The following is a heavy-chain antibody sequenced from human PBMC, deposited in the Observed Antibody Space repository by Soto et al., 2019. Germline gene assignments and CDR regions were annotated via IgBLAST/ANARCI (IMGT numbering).Heavy chain of an antibody. D-gene: IGHD6-19*01. J-gene: IGHJ3*02. V-gene: IGHV3-48*04. Sequence: EVQLVESGGGLVQPGGSLRLSCAASGFTFSSYSMNWVRQAPGKGLEWVSYISSSSSTIYYADSVKGRFTISRDNAKNSLYLQMNSLRAEDTAVYYCASPSGYSSGWFSDAFDIWGQGTMVTVSS. CDR2: ISSSSSTI. CDR3: ASPSGYSSGWFSDAFDI. CDR1: GFTFSSYS.